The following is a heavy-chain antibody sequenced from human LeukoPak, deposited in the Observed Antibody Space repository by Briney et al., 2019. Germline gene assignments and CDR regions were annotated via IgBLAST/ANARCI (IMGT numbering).Heavy chain of an antibody. D-gene: IGHD1-26*01. CDR1: GFTFSSYS. CDR2: ISSSSSYI. Sequence: GGSLRLSCAASGFTFSSYSMNWVRQAPGKGLEWVSSISSSSSYIYYADSVEGRFTISRDNAKNSLYLQMNSLRAEDTAVYYCARSRGVGATHYFDYWGQGTLVTVSS. V-gene: IGHV3-21*01. J-gene: IGHJ4*02. CDR3: ARSRGVGATHYFDY.